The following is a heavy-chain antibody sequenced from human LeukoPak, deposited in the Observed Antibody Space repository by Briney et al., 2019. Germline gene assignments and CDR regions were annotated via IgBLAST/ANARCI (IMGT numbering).Heavy chain of an antibody. Sequence: GGSLRLSCAASGFTFTNYPMNWVRQAPGNGLEWVSDISGSGGNTHYADSVKGRFTISRDNSKNTLYLQMNSLRAEDTAIYYCAKERITTTAFDYWGQGTLVTVSS. D-gene: IGHD4-17*01. CDR3: AKERITTTAFDY. CDR2: ISGSGGNT. CDR1: GFTFTNYP. J-gene: IGHJ4*02. V-gene: IGHV3-23*01.